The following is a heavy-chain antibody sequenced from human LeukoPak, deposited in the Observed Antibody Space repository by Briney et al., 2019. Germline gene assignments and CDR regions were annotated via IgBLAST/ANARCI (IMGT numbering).Heavy chain of an antibody. D-gene: IGHD3-22*01. CDR1: GYSLSSGYY. J-gene: IGHJ3*02. CDR3: ARLYYDSSGYDDAFDI. Sequence: SETLSLTCAVSGYSLSSGYYWGWIRQPPGKGLEWIGSIYHSGSTYYNPSLKRRLTISVDTSKNQFSLKLSSVPAADTAVYYCARLYYDSSGYDDAFDIWGQGTMVTVSS. V-gene: IGHV4-38-2*01. CDR2: IYHSGST.